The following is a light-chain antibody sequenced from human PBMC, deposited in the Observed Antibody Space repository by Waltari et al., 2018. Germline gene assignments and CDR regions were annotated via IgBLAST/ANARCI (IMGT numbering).Light chain of an antibody. CDR1: QSVSRF. Sequence: EIVLTQSPATLSLSPGERATLSSRASQSVSRFLAWYQQKPGQAPRLLISDASNRATGIPARFSGSGSGTDFTLTISNLEPEDFAVYYCQQRSKWPLTFGGGTKVEIK. CDR3: QQRSKWPLT. V-gene: IGKV3-11*01. J-gene: IGKJ4*01. CDR2: DAS.